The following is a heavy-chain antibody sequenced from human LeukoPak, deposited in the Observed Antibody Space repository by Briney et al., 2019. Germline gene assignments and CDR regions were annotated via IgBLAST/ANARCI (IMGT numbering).Heavy chain of an antibody. Sequence: ASVKVSCKASGYTFTGYYMHWVRQAPGQGLEWMGWINPNSGGTNYAQKFQGRVTITRDTSASTAYMELSSLRSDDMAVYYCARGGLAAAAYYDYYMDVWGQGTTVTVSS. CDR2: INPNSGGT. J-gene: IGHJ6*03. CDR3: ARGGLAAAAYYDYYMDV. CDR1: GYTFTGYY. V-gene: IGHV1-2*02. D-gene: IGHD6-25*01.